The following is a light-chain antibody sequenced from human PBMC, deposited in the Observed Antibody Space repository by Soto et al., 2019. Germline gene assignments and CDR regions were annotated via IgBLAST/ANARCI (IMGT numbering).Light chain of an antibody. CDR1: SSDIGAYNS. CDR2: EVN. CDR3: TSDGGRDNLV. J-gene: IGLJ3*02. Sequence: QSALTQPPSASGSPGQSVTISCTGTSSDIGAYNSVSWFQQHPGDAPKLIISEVNKPPAGVPDRFSGSKSGNTASLTVSGLQAEDEADYYCTSDGGRDNLVFGGGTKLTVL. V-gene: IGLV2-8*01.